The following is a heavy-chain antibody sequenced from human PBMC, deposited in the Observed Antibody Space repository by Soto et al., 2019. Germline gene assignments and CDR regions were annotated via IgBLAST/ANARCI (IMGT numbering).Heavy chain of an antibody. Sequence: ASVKVSCKAPGYTFTGYYMHWVRQAPGQGLEWMGWINPNSGGTNYAQKFQGRVTMTRDTSISTAYMELSRLRSDDTAVYYCARDRHPRYSSSWYSRDYYGMDVWGQGTTVTVSS. CDR2: INPNSGGT. J-gene: IGHJ6*02. V-gene: IGHV1-2*02. D-gene: IGHD6-13*01. CDR3: ARDRHPRYSSSWYSRDYYGMDV. CDR1: GYTFTGYY.